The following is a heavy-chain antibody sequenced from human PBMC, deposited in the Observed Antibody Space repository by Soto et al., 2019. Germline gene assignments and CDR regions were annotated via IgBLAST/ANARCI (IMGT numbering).Heavy chain of an antibody. CDR2: ISAYNGNT. CDR3: ARRATLTAMAVDIYGMDV. D-gene: IGHD5-18*01. CDR1: GYTFTSYG. V-gene: IGHV1-18*01. J-gene: IGHJ6*02. Sequence: ASVKVSCKASGYTFTSYGISWVRQAPGQGLEWMGWISAYNGNTNYAQKLQGRVTMTTDTSTSTAYMELRSLRSDDTAVYYCARRATLTAMAVDIYGMDVWGQGTTVTVSS.